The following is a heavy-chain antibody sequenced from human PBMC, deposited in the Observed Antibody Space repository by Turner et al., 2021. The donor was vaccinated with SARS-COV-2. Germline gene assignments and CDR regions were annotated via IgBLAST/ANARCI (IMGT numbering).Heavy chain of an antibody. Sequence: EVQLVESVGGLVQPGGSLRLYCAASGFTFNSYNMNWVRPAPGKGLKWVSSISSSSSYISYAESVKGRFTKSRDNAKNSLYMQMNSLRAEDTAVYYCARDVREYYYDSSGFDYWGQGTLVTVSS. CDR2: ISSSSSYI. V-gene: IGHV3-21*01. CDR3: ARDVREYYYDSSGFDY. D-gene: IGHD3-22*01. J-gene: IGHJ4*02. CDR1: GFTFNSYN.